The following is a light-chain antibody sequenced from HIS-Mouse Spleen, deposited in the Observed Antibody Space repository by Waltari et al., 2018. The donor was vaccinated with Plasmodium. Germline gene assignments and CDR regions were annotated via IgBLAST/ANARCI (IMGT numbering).Light chain of an antibody. J-gene: IGKJ3*01. Sequence: IQMTQSPSSLPASVGDRVTITCRASQSISSYLNWYQQKPGKAPKLLIYAASSLQSGVPSRFSGSGSGTDFTLTISSLQPEDFATYYCQQSYSTPCTFGPGTKVDIK. CDR2: AAS. CDR1: QSISSY. V-gene: IGKV1-39*01. CDR3: QQSYSTPCT.